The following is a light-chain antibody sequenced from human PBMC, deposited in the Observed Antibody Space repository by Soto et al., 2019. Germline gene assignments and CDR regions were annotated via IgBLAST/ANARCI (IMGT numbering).Light chain of an antibody. J-gene: IGKJ1*01. CDR2: AAS. CDR1: QGIGND. Sequence: AIQMTQSPASLSASVGDRVIITCRASQGIGNDLGWYQQKPGKAPKLLIYAASSLQSGVPSRFSGSGSVTDFTLTISSLQPEDIATYYCLQDYNYPWTLGQGTKVELK. CDR3: LQDYNYPWT. V-gene: IGKV1-6*01.